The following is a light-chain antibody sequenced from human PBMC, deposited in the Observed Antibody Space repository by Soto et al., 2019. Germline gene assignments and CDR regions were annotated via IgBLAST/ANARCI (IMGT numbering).Light chain of an antibody. Sequence: EIVLTQSPGNLSLSPGGRATLSCRASQSVNSNYLAWHQQKPGQAPRLLIYGVSSRATGTPDRFSGSGSGTDFTLTISRLEPEDFAVYYCQQYGNSGVTFGPGTKVDNK. J-gene: IGKJ3*01. CDR1: QSVNSNY. CDR2: GVS. CDR3: QQYGNSGVT. V-gene: IGKV3-20*01.